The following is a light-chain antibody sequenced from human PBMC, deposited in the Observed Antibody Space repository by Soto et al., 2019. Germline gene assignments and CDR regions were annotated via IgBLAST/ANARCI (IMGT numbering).Light chain of an antibody. Sequence: DIVLTQSPDSLAVSLGERATINCKSSQSVLYSSNNKNYLALYQLKPGQPPKLLIYWASTRESGVPDRFSVSGSGTAFTLTISSLQAEDVAVYYCQHDYNARTLGQGTMLE. V-gene: IGKV4-1*01. CDR2: WAS. J-gene: IGKJ1*01. CDR1: QSVLYSSNNKNY. CDR3: QHDYNART.